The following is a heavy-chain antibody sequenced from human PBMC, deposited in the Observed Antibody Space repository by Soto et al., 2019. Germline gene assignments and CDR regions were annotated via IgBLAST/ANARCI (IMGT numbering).Heavy chain of an antibody. V-gene: IGHV4-30-4*01. J-gene: IGHJ4*02. CDR1: GDSISSADYY. Sequence: SETLSLTCSVSGDSISSADYYWTWIRQPPGKGLEWVGYIYYTGNNFYNPALKSRVAMSVDPSTNQFSLKLASVTDADTAVYFCAREPKQNYDSSPWNGGFDSWGPGTLVTVS. CDR2: IYYTGNN. CDR3: AREPKQNYDSSPWNGGFDS. D-gene: IGHD3-22*01.